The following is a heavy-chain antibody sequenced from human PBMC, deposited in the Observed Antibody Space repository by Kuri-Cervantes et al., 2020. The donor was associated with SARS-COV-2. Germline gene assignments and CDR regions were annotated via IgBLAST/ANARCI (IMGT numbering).Heavy chain of an antibody. Sequence: GESLKISCAASGFTFDAFWMSWVRQAPGKGLEWLGNIKQDGSAKYYVDSVKGRFTISRDNAKNSLFLEMNSLRADDTAVYYCAKDLGRPNWFDPWGQGTLVTVSS. J-gene: IGHJ5*02. V-gene: IGHV3-7*01. CDR1: GFTFDAFW. CDR3: AKDLGRPNWFDP. CDR2: IKQDGSAK.